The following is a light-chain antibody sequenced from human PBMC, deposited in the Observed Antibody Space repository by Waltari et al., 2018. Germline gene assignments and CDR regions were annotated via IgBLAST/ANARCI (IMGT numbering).Light chain of an antibody. CDR2: GAS. Sequence: EIVLTQSPGTLPLSPGERATLPGRASQSVSSSYLAWYQQKPGQAPRLLIYGASSRATGIPDRFSGSGSGTDFTLTISRLEPEDFAVYYCQQYGSSPPLTFGGGTKVEIK. CDR3: QQYGSSPPLT. J-gene: IGKJ4*01. V-gene: IGKV3-20*01. CDR1: QSVSSSY.